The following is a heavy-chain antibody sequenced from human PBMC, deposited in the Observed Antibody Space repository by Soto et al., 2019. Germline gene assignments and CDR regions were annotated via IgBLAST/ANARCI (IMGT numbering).Heavy chain of an antibody. J-gene: IGHJ6*02. CDR1: GGSISSSSYY. Sequence: PSETLSLTCTVSGGSISSSSYYWGWIRQPPGKGLEWIGNIFYSGSTNYNPSLKSRVTISVDTSKNQFSLKLSSVTAADTAVYYCASRNKGYYYGMDVWGQGTTVTVSS. CDR2: IFYSGST. CDR3: ASRNKGYYYGMDV. V-gene: IGHV4-39*07.